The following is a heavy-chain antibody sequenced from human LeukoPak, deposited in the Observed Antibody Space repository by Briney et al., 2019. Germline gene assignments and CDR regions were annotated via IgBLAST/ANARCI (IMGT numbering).Heavy chain of an antibody. J-gene: IGHJ6*02. CDR1: GGSISSYY. D-gene: IGHD6-13*01. CDR2: IYYSGST. Sequence: SETLSLTCTVSGGSISSYYWSWIRQPPGKGLEWIGYIYYSGSTNYNPSLKSRVTISVDTSKNQFSLKLSSVTAADTAVYYCARIDSSTWYRDYYYYGMDVWGQGTTVTVSS. CDR3: ARIDSSTWYRDYYYYGMDV. V-gene: IGHV4-59*12.